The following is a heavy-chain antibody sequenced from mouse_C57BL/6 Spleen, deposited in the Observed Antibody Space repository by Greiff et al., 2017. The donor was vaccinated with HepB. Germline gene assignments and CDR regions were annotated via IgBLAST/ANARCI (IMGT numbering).Heavy chain of an antibody. J-gene: IGHJ4*01. CDR2: IHPNSGST. CDR1: GYTFTSYW. Sequence: QVQLQQPGAELVKPGASVKLSCKASGYTFTSYWMHWVKQRPGQGLEWIGMIHPNSGSTSYNQKFKGKATLTVDQSSSTAYMQLNSLTSEDSAVYYCARERSPYSNYDAMDYWGQGTSVTVSS. D-gene: IGHD2-5*01. CDR3: ARERSPYSNYDAMDY. V-gene: IGHV1-64*01.